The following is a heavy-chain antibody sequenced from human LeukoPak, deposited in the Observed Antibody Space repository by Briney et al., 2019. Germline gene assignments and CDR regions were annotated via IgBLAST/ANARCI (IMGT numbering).Heavy chain of an antibody. Sequence: SETLSLTCAVYGGPFSSYYWSWSRQPAGKGLEWIGRIYTSGSTNYNPSLKSRVTMSVDTSKNQFSLKLSSVTAADTAVYYCARGAYYYGSGLPFDPWGQGTLVTVSS. CDR2: IYTSGST. CDR3: ARGAYYYGSGLPFDP. V-gene: IGHV4-59*10. D-gene: IGHD3-10*01. CDR1: GGPFSSYY. J-gene: IGHJ5*02.